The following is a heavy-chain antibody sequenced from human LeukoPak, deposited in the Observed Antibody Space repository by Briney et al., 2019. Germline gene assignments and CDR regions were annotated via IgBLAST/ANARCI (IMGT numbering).Heavy chain of an antibody. D-gene: IGHD5-12*01. CDR1: GYRFTEYW. J-gene: IGHJ4*02. CDR2: VYPSNSET. CDR3: ARHRYSGSDTQGFDS. Sequence: GESLKISCKGSGYRFTEYWIAWVRQMPGKGLEWMGIVYPSNSETGYSPSFQGQVTISADKSISTAYLQRSSLEASDTAMYFCARHRYSGSDTQGFDSWGQGTLVTVSS. V-gene: IGHV5-51*01.